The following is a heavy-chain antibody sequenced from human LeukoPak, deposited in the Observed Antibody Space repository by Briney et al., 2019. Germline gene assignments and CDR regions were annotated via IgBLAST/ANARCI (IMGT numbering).Heavy chain of an antibody. D-gene: IGHD3-22*01. CDR3: ARGGYYYDSSGPEEYFDY. Sequence: GASVKVSCKASGYTFTSYDINWVRQATGQGLEWMGWMNPNSGNTGYAQKFQGRVTITRNTSISTAYMELSSLRSEDTAVYYCARGGYYYDSSGPEEYFDYWGQGTLVTVSS. CDR1: GYTFTSYD. CDR2: MNPNSGNT. J-gene: IGHJ4*02. V-gene: IGHV1-8*03.